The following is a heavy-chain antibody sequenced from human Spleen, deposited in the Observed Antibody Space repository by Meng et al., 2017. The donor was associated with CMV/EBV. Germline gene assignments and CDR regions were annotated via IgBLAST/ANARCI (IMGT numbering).Heavy chain of an antibody. Sequence: YNFTSYGISWVRQAPGQGLEWMGWISAYNGNTNYAQKLQGRVTMTTDTSTSTAYMELRSLRSDDTAVYYCARDCSSTSCYSIRFDPWGQGTLVTVSS. J-gene: IGHJ5*02. CDR2: ISAYNGNT. D-gene: IGHD2-2*01. CDR3: ARDCSSTSCYSIRFDP. V-gene: IGHV1-18*01. CDR1: YNFTSYG.